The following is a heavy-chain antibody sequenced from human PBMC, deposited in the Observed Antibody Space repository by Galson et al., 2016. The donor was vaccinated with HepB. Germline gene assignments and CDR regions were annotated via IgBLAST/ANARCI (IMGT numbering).Heavy chain of an antibody. CDR3: AKDRGDGDYYFDH. J-gene: IGHJ4*02. CDR2: ISDNGAGT. CDR1: GFTFSSNA. Sequence: SLRLSCAASGFTFSSNAMSWVRQVPGKGLEWVSGISDNGAGTYYTDSVRGRFTISRDNSKNTLHLQLNSLRAEDTAIYYCAKDRGDGDYYFDHWGQGTLVTVSS. D-gene: IGHD5-24*01. V-gene: IGHV3-23*01.